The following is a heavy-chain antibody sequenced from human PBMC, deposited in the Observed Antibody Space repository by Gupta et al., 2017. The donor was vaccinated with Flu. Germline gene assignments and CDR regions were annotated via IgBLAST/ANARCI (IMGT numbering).Heavy chain of an antibody. Sequence: EVHLVESGVGLVQPGGSLRLFCPASRLPFNTYWMSWALQAPGKGLEWLAHIKEDGSQTNYVDSVKGRFTISRDNAKNSVYLQLNSLRVEDTAVYYCTRDRKPTKRNDYYGVDVWGQGTTVTVSS. CDR1: RLPFNTYW. CDR3: TRDRKPTKRNDYYGVDV. CDR2: IKEDGSQT. J-gene: IGHJ6*02. V-gene: IGHV3-7*01.